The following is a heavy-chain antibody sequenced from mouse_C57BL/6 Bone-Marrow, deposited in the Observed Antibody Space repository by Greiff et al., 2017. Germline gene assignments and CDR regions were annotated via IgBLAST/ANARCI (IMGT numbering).Heavy chain of an antibody. CDR1: GYTFTSYW. CDR3: AREEVYYPRLFDY. V-gene: IGHV1-55*01. CDR2: IYPGSGST. Sequence: VKLQQPGAELVKPGASVKMSCKASGYTFTSYWITWVKQRPGQGLEWIGDIYPGSGSTNYNEKFKSKATLTVDTSSSTAYMQLSSLTSEDSAVYYCAREEVYYPRLFDYWGQGTTLTVSS. D-gene: IGHD1-1*01. J-gene: IGHJ2*01.